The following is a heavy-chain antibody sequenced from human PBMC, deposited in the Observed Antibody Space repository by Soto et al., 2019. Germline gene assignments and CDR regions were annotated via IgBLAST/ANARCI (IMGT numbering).Heavy chain of an antibody. D-gene: IGHD1-20*01. V-gene: IGHV4-31*03. CDR2: IDNSGTS. CDR3: ARVGISGTIDAFDI. CDR1: GGSISSGGSY. Sequence: QGQLQESGPELVKPSQTLSLTCTVSGGSISSGGSYWGWIRQHPGKGLEWIGYIDNSGTSYYNPSLKSRLTISVDTSNNQFPLHLSSVTAADTAVYYCARVGISGTIDAFDIWGQGTMVTVSS. J-gene: IGHJ3*02.